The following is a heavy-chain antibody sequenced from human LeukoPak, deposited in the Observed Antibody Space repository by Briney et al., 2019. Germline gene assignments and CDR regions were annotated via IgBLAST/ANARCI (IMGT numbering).Heavy chain of an antibody. J-gene: IGHJ3*02. CDR1: GGTFSSYA. CDR2: IIPVFGTA. CDR3: ARVLATVKAFDI. D-gene: IGHD4-17*01. V-gene: IGHV1-69*13. Sequence: ASVKVSCKASGGTFSSYAISWVRQAPGQGLEWMGGIIPVFGTANDAQKFKGRVTITADESTSTAYMELSSLRSEDTAVYYCARVLATVKAFDIWGQGTMVTVSS.